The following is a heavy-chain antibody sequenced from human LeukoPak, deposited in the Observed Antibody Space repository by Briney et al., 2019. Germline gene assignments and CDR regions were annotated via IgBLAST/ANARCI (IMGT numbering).Heavy chain of an antibody. D-gene: IGHD3-10*01. CDR3: AKDGNYYGSGSYLNY. CDR1: GFTFSSYG. V-gene: IGHV3-30*18. CDR2: ISYDGSNK. Sequence: GRSLRLSCAASGFTFSSYGMHWVRQAPGKGLEWVAVISYDGSNKYYGDSVRGRFTISRDNSKNTVYLQMDSLRAEDTAVYYCAKDGNYYGSGSYLNYWGQGTLVTVPS. J-gene: IGHJ4*02.